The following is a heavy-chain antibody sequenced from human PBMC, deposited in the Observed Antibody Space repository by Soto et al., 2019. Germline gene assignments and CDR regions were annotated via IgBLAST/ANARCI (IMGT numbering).Heavy chain of an antibody. V-gene: IGHV4-4*02. CDR1: GGSISSSYW. CDR2: IYHSGIT. D-gene: IGHD2-15*01. J-gene: IGHJ5*02. Sequence: PSETLSLTCAVSGGSISSSYWWTWVRQAPGKGLQWIGEIYHSGITNYNPSLRSRVSMSVDKSNNEFSLSLTSVTAADTAVFFFSALPPRFGGVFTEMPTWGQGILVTVSS. CDR3: SALPPRFGGVFTEMPT.